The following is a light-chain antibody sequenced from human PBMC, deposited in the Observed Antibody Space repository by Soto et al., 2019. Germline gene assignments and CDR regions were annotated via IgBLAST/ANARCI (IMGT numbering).Light chain of an antibody. CDR2: EDN. V-gene: IGLV6-57*04. CDR1: SGSIASNY. J-gene: IGLJ3*02. Sequence: NFMLTQPHSVSESPGKTVTISCTRSSGSIASNYVQWYQQRPGSAPTTVIYEDNHRPSGVPDRFSGSIDSSSNSASLTISGLKTEDEADYYWQSYDTYNGVFGGGTQLTVL. CDR3: QSYDTYNGV.